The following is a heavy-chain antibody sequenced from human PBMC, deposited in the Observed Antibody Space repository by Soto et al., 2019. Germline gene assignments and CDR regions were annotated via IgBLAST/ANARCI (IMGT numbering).Heavy chain of an antibody. CDR2: IYHSGST. CDR3: ARGTARIAAAGIGLLWD. J-gene: IGHJ4*02. Sequence: QVQLQESGPGLVKPSGTLSLTCAVSSGSMSSSNWWSWVRQPAGKGLEWIGEIYHSGSTNYKPSLKSRVTISVDKSKNQFSLKLSSVSAADTAVYYCARGTARIAAAGIGLLWDWGQGTLVTVSS. D-gene: IGHD6-13*01. V-gene: IGHV4-4*02. CDR1: SGSMSSSNW.